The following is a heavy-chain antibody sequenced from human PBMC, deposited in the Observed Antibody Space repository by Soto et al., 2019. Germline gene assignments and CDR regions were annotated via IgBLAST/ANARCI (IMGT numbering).Heavy chain of an antibody. D-gene: IGHD3-10*01. Sequence: QVQLVQSGAEVKKPGASVKVSCKASGYTFTSYAIHWVRQAPGQRLEWMGWINAGNVNTKYSQKFQGRVTITRDTSASTAYMELSSLRFEDMTVYYCARGLGGPGSYSDYWGQGTLVTVSS. V-gene: IGHV1-3*01. CDR3: ARGLGGPGSYSDY. CDR2: INAGNVNT. CDR1: GYTFTSYA. J-gene: IGHJ4*02.